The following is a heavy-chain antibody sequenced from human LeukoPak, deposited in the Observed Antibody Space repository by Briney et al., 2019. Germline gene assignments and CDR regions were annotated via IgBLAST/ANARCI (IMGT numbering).Heavy chain of an antibody. CDR3: ARDTFYSETGSFEDWFDP. Sequence: PSETLSLTCTVSAGSISTYYWSWIRQPPGKGLKWIGHVHYSRNTNSNPSLKSRITMSVDTSKNQFSLKLSSVTAADTAVYFCARDTFYSETGSFEDWFDPWGQGTLVTVSS. J-gene: IGHJ5*02. CDR1: AGSISTYY. V-gene: IGHV4-59*01. CDR2: VHYSRNT. D-gene: IGHD3-10*01.